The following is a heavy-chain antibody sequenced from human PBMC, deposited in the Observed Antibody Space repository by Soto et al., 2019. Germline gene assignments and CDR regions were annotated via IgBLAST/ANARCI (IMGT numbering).Heavy chain of an antibody. CDR1: GGALTSTYA. CDR2: MNPNTGDS. J-gene: IGHJ4*02. D-gene: IGHD1-1*01. Sequence: GASVKVSCKASGGALTSTYAISWVRQAPGQGLEWLGWMNPNTGDSSYAQKFQGRVTMTSDTSITTAHMELSSLRSEDAAVYYCARRAETNGWNGFGADKYYFDFWGQGTLVTVSS. V-gene: IGHV1-8*01. CDR3: ARRAETNGWNGFGADKYYFDF.